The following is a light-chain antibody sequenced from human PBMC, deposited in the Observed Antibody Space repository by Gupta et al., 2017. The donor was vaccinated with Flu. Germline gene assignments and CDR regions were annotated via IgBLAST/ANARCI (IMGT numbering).Light chain of an antibody. J-gene: IGKJ2*01. CDR1: QSFSSW. CDR2: KAS. CDR3: QQEDSSPNT. Sequence: PSTLSASVGDRVTITCRASQSFSSWLAWYQQKPGKAPKLLIYKASTVESGVPSRFSGSGSGTEFTLTISSRQPDDSATYYCQQEDSSPNTFGQGTKMEIK. V-gene: IGKV1-5*03.